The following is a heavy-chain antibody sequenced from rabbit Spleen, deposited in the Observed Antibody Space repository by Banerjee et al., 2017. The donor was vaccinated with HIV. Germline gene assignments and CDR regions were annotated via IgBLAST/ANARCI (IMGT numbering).Heavy chain of an antibody. J-gene: IGHJ4*01. CDR1: GFDFSSGYW. V-gene: IGHV1S40*01. D-gene: IGHD2-1*01. CDR3: ARGVGSERYGLGL. Sequence: QSLEESGGGLVKPGGTLTLTCKASGFDFSSGYWICWVRQAPGKGLEWIACISTSSGNINYASWAKGRFTITKTSSTTVTLQMTSLTGADTATYFCARGVGSERYGLGLWGQGTLVTVS. CDR2: ISTSSGNI.